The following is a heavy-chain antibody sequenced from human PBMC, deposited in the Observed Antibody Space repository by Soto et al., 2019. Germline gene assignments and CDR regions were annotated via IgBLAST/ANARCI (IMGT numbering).Heavy chain of an antibody. CDR1: GFTVSSNS. Sequence: EVRLVESGGGLVQPGGSLRLSCTASGFTVSSNSMNWVRQAPGKGLEWVSVIYNDDNTYYADSVKGRFTIFRDISKNTVYLNMNRLRVEDTAVYFCARDRGDRSGYLFDFWGQGNLVTVSS. V-gene: IGHV3-66*01. D-gene: IGHD3-22*01. CDR3: ARDRGDRSGYLFDF. CDR2: IYNDDNT. J-gene: IGHJ4*02.